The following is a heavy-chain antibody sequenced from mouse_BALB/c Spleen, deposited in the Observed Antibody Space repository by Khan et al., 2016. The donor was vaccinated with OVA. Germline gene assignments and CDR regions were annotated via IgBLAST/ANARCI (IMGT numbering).Heavy chain of an antibody. V-gene: IGHV14-1*02. CDR3: ARSVYEAWFAY. CDR2: IDPENGNT. Sequence: VQLQQSGPELVRPGALVKLSCKGSGFNIKDYYMHWVKERPEQGLEWIGWIDPENGNTIHDPKFQGKASITANTSSNTAYLQLSSLTSEDTSVYYCARSVYEAWFAYWGQGTLVTVSA. D-gene: IGHD2-3*01. J-gene: IGHJ3*01. CDR1: GFNIKDYY.